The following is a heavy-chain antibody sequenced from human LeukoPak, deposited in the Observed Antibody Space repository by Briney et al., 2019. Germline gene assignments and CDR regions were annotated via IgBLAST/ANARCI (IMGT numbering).Heavy chain of an antibody. Sequence: GRSLRLSCAASGFTFSSYAMHWVRQAPGKGLEWVAFISYDGSNKYYADSVKGRFTISRGNSKNTLYLQMNSLRAEDSAVYYCARDTSGGYSFDYWGQGTLVTVSS. J-gene: IGHJ4*02. D-gene: IGHD6-13*01. CDR2: ISYDGSNK. CDR3: ARDTSGGYSFDY. V-gene: IGHV3-30-3*01. CDR1: GFTFSSYA.